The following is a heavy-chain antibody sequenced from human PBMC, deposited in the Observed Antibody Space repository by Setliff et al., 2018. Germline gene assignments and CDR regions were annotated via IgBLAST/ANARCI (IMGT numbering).Heavy chain of an antibody. CDR1: GGSVRGYY. Sequence: PSETLSLTCTVSGGSVRGYYWSWIRQPPGKGLEWIGYMYYSGDTNYNPSLKSRVTISVDTSKNQLSLELRSVTAADTAVYYCARLPPLHTPMALTFDYWGQGILVTVSS. V-gene: IGHV4-59*08. CDR2: MYYSGDT. D-gene: IGHD5-18*01. CDR3: ARLPPLHTPMALTFDY. J-gene: IGHJ4*02.